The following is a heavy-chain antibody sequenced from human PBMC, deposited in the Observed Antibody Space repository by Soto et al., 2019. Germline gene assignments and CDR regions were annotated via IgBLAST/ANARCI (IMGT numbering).Heavy chain of an antibody. CDR1: GFTFINFA. D-gene: IGHD3-10*01. V-gene: IGHV3-23*01. CDR3: ARKVPGSTSRPDYWYFDL. J-gene: IGHJ2*01. Sequence: EVQLLESGAGLVQPGGSLRLSCAGSGFTFINFAMNWVRQAPGKGLEWVSTISGGGDAAFFADSVRGRFTISRDNSKDTVTLQMNSLGVDDTAVYYCARKVPGSTSRPDYWYFDLWGRGTLVTVSS. CDR2: ISGGGDAA.